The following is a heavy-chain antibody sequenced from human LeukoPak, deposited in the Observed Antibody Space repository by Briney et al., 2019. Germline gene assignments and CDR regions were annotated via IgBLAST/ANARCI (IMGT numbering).Heavy chain of an antibody. J-gene: IGHJ5*02. CDR2: IYYSGST. CDR1: GGSISSYY. Sequence: PSETLSLTCTVSGGSISSYYWSWIRQPPGKGLEWIGYIYYSGSTNYNPSLKSRVTISVDTSKNQFSLKLSSVTAADTAVYYCARQSFSYDFWSGYPNWFDPWGQGTLVTVSS. V-gene: IGHV4-59*08. CDR3: ARQSFSYDFWSGYPNWFDP. D-gene: IGHD3-3*01.